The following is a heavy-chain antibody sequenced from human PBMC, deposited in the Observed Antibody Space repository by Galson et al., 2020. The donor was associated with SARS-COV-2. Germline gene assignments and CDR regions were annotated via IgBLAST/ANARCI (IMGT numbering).Heavy chain of an antibody. J-gene: IGHJ3*01. CDR1: GDSITKSNDY. CDR2: SYYSGST. D-gene: IGHD3-10*01. Sequence: SETLSLTCTVFGDSITKSNDYWGWIRQSPGKGLEWIASSYYSGSTYYNPLLRSRLTTSVDTSKNQVSLRLTSVTAADTAVYYCARDLYGSGNYGAFDVWGRGTVVTVS. V-gene: IGHV4-39*07. CDR3: ARDLYGSGNYGAFDV.